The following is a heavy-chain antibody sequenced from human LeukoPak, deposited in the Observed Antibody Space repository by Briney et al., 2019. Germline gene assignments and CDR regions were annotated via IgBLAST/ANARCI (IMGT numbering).Heavy chain of an antibody. D-gene: IGHD1-14*01. CDR2: ISSSSSYI. CDR3: ARDRGGPLTQRYYYHYMDV. J-gene: IGHJ6*03. CDR1: GFTFSSYA. V-gene: IGHV3-21*01. Sequence: PGGSLRLSCAASGFTFSSYAMSWVRQAPGKGLEWVSSISSSSSYIYYADSVKGRFTISRDNAKNSLYPQMNSLRAEDTAVYYCARDRGGPLTQRYYYHYMDVWGKATTVTVSS.